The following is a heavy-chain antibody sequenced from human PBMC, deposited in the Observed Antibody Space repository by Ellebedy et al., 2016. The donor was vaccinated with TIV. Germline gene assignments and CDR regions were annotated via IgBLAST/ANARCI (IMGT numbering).Heavy chain of an antibody. D-gene: IGHD6-19*01. CDR3: ARSYGNSGSFSN. Sequence: KVSCKGSGYSFPTYWINWVRQMPGKGLGWMGRIDPGDSDTNYSPSFQGHIPSAADNSISTAYLQWSSLKASDTAIYYCARSYGNSGSFSNWGQGTLVTVSS. CDR1: GYSFPTYW. J-gene: IGHJ4*02. V-gene: IGHV5-10-1*01. CDR2: IDPGDSDT.